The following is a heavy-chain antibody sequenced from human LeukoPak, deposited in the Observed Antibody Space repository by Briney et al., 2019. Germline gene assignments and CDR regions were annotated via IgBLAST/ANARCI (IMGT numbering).Heavy chain of an antibody. CDR3: ARDMGPTGNAFDI. D-gene: IGHD4-17*01. J-gene: IGHJ3*02. CDR2: TWYDGSNK. V-gene: IGHV3-33*01. CDR1: GFTFSSYG. Sequence: GGSLRLSCAASGFTFSSYGMHWVRQAPGKGLEWVAVTWYDGSNKYYADSVKGRFTISRDNSKNTLYLQMNSLRAEDTAVYYCARDMGPTGNAFDIWGQGTMVTVSS.